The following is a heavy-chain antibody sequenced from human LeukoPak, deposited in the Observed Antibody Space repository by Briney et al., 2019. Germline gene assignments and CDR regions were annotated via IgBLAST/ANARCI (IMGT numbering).Heavy chain of an antibody. CDR2: IDYDGGSG. Sequence: GGSLRLSCVVSGFTFTSYDMSWIRQAPGKGLEWVSSIDYDGGSGHYADSVKGRFTISRDNSNNTLFLHLNSLRGEDTAVYYCTRNSGWYGLSWGQGTLVTVSS. D-gene: IGHD6-19*01. CDR1: GFTFTSYD. CDR3: TRNSGWYGLS. J-gene: IGHJ1*01. V-gene: IGHV3-23*01.